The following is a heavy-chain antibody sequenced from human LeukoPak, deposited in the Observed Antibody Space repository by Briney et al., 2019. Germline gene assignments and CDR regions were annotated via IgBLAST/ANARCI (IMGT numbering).Heavy chain of an antibody. V-gene: IGHV4-59*08. CDR3: ARAVADKTFDY. CDR1: GGSISTYY. CDR2: LYNSGST. J-gene: IGHJ4*02. Sequence: SETLPLTCTVSGGSISTYYWSRIRQPPGKGLEWIGHLYNSGSTNYHPSLQSRLTISVDTSKNQFSLRLSSVTAADTAVYYCARAVADKTFDYWGPGTLVTVSS.